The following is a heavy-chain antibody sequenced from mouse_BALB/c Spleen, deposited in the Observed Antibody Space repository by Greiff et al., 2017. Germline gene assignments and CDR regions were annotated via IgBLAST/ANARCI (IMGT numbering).Heavy chain of an antibody. CDR3: ASEGGRGAMDD. CDR1: GFTFSSYA. J-gene: IGHJ4*01. Sequence: EVNVVESGGGLVKPGGSLKLSCAASGFTFSSYAMSWVRQSPEKRLEWVAEISSGGSYTYYPDTVTGRFTISRDNAKNTLYLGMSSLRSEDTAMYYCASEGGRGAMDDGGQGTSVTVSS. CDR2: ISSGGSYT. V-gene: IGHV5-9-4*01.